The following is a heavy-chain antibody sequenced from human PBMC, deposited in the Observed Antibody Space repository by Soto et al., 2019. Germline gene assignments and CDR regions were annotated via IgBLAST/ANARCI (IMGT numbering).Heavy chain of an antibody. Sequence: QVQLVESGGGVVQPGRSLRLSCAASGFSFSSYILHWVRQAPGKGLEWVAVISSDEKNEYYADSVKGRFTVSRDKSKNTLNLQMNSLRPEDTAVYYCARGLSSSSWLFEYWGQGTLVTVSS. CDR3: ARGLSSSSWLFEY. CDR1: GFSFSSYI. J-gene: IGHJ4*02. V-gene: IGHV3-30*04. CDR2: ISSDEKNE. D-gene: IGHD6-13*01.